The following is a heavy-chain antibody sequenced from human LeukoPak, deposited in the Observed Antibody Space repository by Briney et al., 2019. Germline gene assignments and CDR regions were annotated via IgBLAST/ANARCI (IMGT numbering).Heavy chain of an antibody. CDR1: GFTFSNYS. D-gene: IGHD6-13*01. CDR3: ACSGYSSSWYSDY. Sequence: GGSLRLSCAASGFTFSNYSVNWVRQAPGKGLEWVSSLSSSSSYIYYADSVKGRFTIPRDNAKNSLYLQMNSLRAEDTAVYYCACSGYSSSWYSDYWGQGTLVTVSS. J-gene: IGHJ4*02. V-gene: IGHV3-21*01. CDR2: LSSSSSYI.